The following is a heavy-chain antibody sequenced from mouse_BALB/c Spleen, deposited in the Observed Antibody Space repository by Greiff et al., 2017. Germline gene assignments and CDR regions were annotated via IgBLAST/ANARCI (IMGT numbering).Heavy chain of an antibody. CDR1: GDSITSGY. CDR2: ISYSGST. D-gene: IGHD2-14*01. Sequence: EVKLQESGPSLVKPSQTLSLTCSVTGDSITSGYWNWIRKFPGNKLEYMGYISYSGSTYYNPSLKSRISITRDTSKNQYYLQLNSVTTEDTATYYCARYRYDDYYAMDYWGQGTSVTVSS. J-gene: IGHJ4*01. CDR3: ARYRYDDYYAMDY. V-gene: IGHV3-8*02.